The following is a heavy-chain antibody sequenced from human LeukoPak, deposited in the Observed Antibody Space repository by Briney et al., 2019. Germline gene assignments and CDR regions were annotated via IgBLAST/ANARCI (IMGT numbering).Heavy chain of an antibody. J-gene: IGHJ4*02. CDR1: GFTFSSYA. V-gene: IGHV3-23*01. Sequence: TGGSLRLSCAASGFTFSSYAMSWVRQAPGKGLEWVSATSGSGGSTYYADSVKGRFTISRDNSKNTLYLQMNSLRAEDTAVYYCASQRTTVGGYWGQGTLVTVSS. CDR2: TSGSGGST. CDR3: ASQRTTVGGY. D-gene: IGHD4-11*01.